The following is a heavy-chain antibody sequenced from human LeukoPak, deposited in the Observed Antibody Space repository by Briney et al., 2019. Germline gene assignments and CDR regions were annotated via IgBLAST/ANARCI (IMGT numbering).Heavy chain of an antibody. V-gene: IGHV3-13*01. J-gene: IGHJ3*02. Sequence: GGSLRLSCAASGFTFSSYDMHWVRQAPGRGLEGVSAIGIAGDTYYPDSVKGRFTISRENAKNSMYLQMNSLKDGDTAVYYCIRGGIQVSGIDAFDIWGQGTMVTVSS. CDR3: IRGGIQVSGIDAFDI. CDR2: IGIAGDT. D-gene: IGHD5/OR15-5a*01. CDR1: GFTFSSYD.